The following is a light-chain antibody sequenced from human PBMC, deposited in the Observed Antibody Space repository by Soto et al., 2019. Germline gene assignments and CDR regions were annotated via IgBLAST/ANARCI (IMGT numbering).Light chain of an antibody. J-gene: IGKJ1*01. CDR3: LQDYNYPLT. Sequence: QMTQSPSSLSASVGDSLTIPCRASQSISRYLNWYQQKPGKAPKLLIYAASSLQSGVPSRFSGSGSGTDFTLTISSLQPEEFATYYCLQDYNYPLTFGQGTKVDIK. V-gene: IGKV1-6*01. CDR2: AAS. CDR1: QSISRY.